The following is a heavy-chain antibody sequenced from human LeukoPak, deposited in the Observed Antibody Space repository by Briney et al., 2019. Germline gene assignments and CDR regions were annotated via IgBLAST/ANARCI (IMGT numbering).Heavy chain of an antibody. CDR3: ARGAKWELLGGDTFDI. V-gene: IGHV3-74*01. D-gene: IGHD1-26*01. Sequence: GGSLRLSCAASGFTFSSYWLHWVRQGPGKGLVWVSRINTDGVSTTYADSVKGQFTISRDNAKNTLYLQMNSLRAEDTAVYFCARGAKWELLGGDTFDIWGQGTMVTVSS. J-gene: IGHJ3*02. CDR2: INTDGVST. CDR1: GFTFSSYW.